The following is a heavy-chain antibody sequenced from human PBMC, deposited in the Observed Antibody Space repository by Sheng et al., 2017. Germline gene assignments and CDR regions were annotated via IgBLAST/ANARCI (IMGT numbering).Heavy chain of an antibody. J-gene: IGHJ3*02. CDR2: ISSSSSYI. Sequence: EVQLVESGGGLVKPGGSLRLSCAASGFTFSSYSMNWVRQAPGKGLEWVSSISSSSSYIYYADSVKGRFTISRDNAKNSLYLQMNSLRAEDTAVYYCARDGPSEDGGYYFYPGAFDIWGQGTMVTVSS. V-gene: IGHV3-21*01. CDR1: GFTFSSYS. D-gene: IGHD3-22*01. CDR3: ARDGPSEDGGYYFYPGAFDI.